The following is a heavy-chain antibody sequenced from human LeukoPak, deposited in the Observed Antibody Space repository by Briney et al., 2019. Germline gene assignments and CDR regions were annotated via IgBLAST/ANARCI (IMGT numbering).Heavy chain of an antibody. Sequence: SVKVSCKASGGTFSSYAISWVRQAPGQGLEWMGGIIPIFGTANYAQKFQGRVTITADESTSTAYMELSSLRSEDTAVYYCAREVTPPSPYGMDVWGQGTTVTVPS. CDR3: AREVTPPSPYGMDV. D-gene: IGHD4-23*01. CDR1: GGTFSSYA. CDR2: IIPIFGTA. J-gene: IGHJ6*02. V-gene: IGHV1-69*13.